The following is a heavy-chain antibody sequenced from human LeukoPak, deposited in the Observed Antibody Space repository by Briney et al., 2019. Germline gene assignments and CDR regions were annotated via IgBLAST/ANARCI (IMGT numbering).Heavy chain of an antibody. J-gene: IGHJ4*02. CDR1: GFTFSTYG. Sequence: PGGSLRLSCAASGFTFSTYGMHWVRQAPGKGLEWVAFIQYDGSNKFYADSVKGRFTISRDNAKNSLYLQMNNLRAEDTALYYCARAPYDSSGYHDYWGQGTLVIVSS. D-gene: IGHD3-22*01. V-gene: IGHV3-30*02. CDR2: IQYDGSNK. CDR3: ARAPYDSSGYHDY.